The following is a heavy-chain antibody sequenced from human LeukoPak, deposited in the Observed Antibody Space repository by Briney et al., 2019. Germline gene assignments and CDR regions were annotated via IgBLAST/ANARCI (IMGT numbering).Heavy chain of an antibody. CDR1: GYTFTGYH. V-gene: IGHV1-2*06. CDR2: INPNSGDT. CDR3: ARDYCSSTSCLFDY. Sequence: ASMKVSCRASGYTFTGYHMHWVRQAPGQGLEWMGRINPNSGDTNYAQNFQGRVTMTRDTSINTAYMELSRLRSDDTAVYYCARDYCSSTSCLFDYWGQGTLVTVSS. J-gene: IGHJ4*02. D-gene: IGHD2-2*01.